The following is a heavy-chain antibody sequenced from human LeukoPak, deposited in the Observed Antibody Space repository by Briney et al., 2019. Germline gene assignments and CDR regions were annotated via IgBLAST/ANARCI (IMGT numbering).Heavy chain of an antibody. Sequence: GESLKISCKGSGYSFTSYWIGWVRQMPGKGLEWMGIIYPGDSDARYSPSFQGQVTISADKSISTAYLQWSSLKASDTAMYYCARSSGSGSYLGAFDIWGQGTMVTVSS. V-gene: IGHV5-51*01. CDR1: GYSFTSYW. CDR2: IYPGDSDA. J-gene: IGHJ3*02. CDR3: ARSSGSGSYLGAFDI. D-gene: IGHD1-26*01.